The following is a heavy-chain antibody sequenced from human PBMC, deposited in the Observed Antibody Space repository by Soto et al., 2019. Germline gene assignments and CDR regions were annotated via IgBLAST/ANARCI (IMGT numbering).Heavy chain of an antibody. J-gene: IGHJ4*02. D-gene: IGHD3-3*01. CDR3: ETVLSHYDFWSGFPPGYYFDY. V-gene: IGHV1-24*01. CDR1: GYTLTELS. Sequence: GASVKVSCKVSGYTLTELSMHWVRQAPGKGLEWMGGFDPEDGETIYAQKFQGRVTMTEDTSTDTAYMELSSLRSEDTAVYYCETVLSHYDFWSGFPPGYYFDYWGQGTLVTVSS. CDR2: FDPEDGET.